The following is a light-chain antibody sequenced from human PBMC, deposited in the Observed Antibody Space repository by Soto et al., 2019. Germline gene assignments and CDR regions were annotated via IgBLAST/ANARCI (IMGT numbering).Light chain of an antibody. Sequence: EIVMTQSPASLSVSPGDGATLSCRASQSVASNVAWDQQKPGQGPRLLIHGASTRAVGVPARFSGSGSGTDFTLTISSLQSEDFAVYYCQQYHNWPPQYTFGQGTKLQIK. CDR1: QSVASN. V-gene: IGKV3-15*01. CDR3: QQYHNWPPQYT. CDR2: GAS. J-gene: IGKJ2*01.